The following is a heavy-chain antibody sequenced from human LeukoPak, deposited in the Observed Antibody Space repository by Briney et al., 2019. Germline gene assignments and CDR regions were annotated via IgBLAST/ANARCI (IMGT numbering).Heavy chain of an antibody. CDR2: IYSGST. D-gene: IGHD3-22*01. CDR1: GGSISSGDYY. V-gene: IGHV4-30-4*08. Sequence: SQTLSLTCTVSGGSISSGDYYWSWIRQPPGKGLEWIGYIYSGSTYYNPSRESRGTISVDTSKNQSPLKLSSVTAADTAVYYCARANYYDSSGYYWYFDYWGQGTLVTVSS. J-gene: IGHJ4*02. CDR3: ARANYYDSSGYYWYFDY.